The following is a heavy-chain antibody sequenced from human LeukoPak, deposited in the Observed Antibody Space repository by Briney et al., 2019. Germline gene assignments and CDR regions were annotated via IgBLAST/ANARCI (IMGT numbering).Heavy chain of an antibody. V-gene: IGHV3-23*01. Sequence: GGSLRLSCAASGFTFSSYAMSWVRQAPGKGLEWVSVISGNGGGTYYADSVKGRFTISRDKSKNTLYLQMNSLRAEDTAVYYCAKHGSVTMIIGGFDYWGQGTLVTVSS. CDR1: GFTFSSYA. CDR2: ISGNGGGT. D-gene: IGHD3-22*01. J-gene: IGHJ4*02. CDR3: AKHGSVTMIIGGFDY.